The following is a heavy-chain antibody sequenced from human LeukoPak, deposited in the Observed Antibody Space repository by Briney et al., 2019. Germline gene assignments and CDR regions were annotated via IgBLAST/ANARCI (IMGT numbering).Heavy chain of an antibody. J-gene: IGHJ4*02. Sequence: GGSLRLSCAASGFTFSSYAMSWVRQAPGKGLEWVSAISGSGGSTYYADSVKGRFTISRDNSKNTLYLQMNSLRAEVTAVYYCALTCSSTSCPTGYWGQGTLVTVSS. CDR3: ALTCSSTSCPTGY. D-gene: IGHD2-2*01. CDR1: GFTFSSYA. V-gene: IGHV3-23*01. CDR2: ISGSGGST.